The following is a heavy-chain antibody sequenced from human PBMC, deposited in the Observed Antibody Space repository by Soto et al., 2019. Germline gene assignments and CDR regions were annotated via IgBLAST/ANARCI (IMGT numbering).Heavy chain of an antibody. V-gene: IGHV3-15*07. D-gene: IGHD5-18*01. J-gene: IGHJ4*02. Sequence: EVQLVESGGVLVKPGGSLRLSCAASGFIFSNAWMNWVGQAPGKGLEWVGRIKDRTDGEGTDYVAPVKGRFTISRDDVRSKLSLQMNSLKTEDTAVYYCTTKRGYTSGPPGIFDYWGQGPLDTVSS. CDR2: IKDRTDGEGT. CDR1: GFIFSNAW. CDR3: TTKRGYTSGPPGIFDY.